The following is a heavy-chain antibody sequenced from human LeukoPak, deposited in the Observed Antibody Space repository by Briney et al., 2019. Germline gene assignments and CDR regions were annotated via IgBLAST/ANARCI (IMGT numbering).Heavy chain of an antibody. Sequence: SETLSLTCTVSGGSITSYYWSWIRQPPGKGLEWIAYIYYTARTNYTPPLTTRVTISVETSKNQFSLKLRSVTAADTALYYCARHIPGNPYFDYWGQGTLVTVSS. CDR1: GGSITSYY. CDR3: ARHIPGNPYFDY. D-gene: IGHD2/OR15-2a*01. V-gene: IGHV4-59*08. J-gene: IGHJ4*02. CDR2: IYYTART.